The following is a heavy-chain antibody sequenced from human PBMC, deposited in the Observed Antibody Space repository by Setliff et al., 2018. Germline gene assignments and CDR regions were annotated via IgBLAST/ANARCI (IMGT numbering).Heavy chain of an antibody. V-gene: IGHV5-51*01. J-gene: IGHJ4*02. CDR3: ARHRVGNSGYAIPILDF. D-gene: IGHD5-12*01. CDR2: IYPGDSDT. Sequence: GASLKISCKGSGNTFTNYWIGWVRQMPGKGLEWMGIIYPGDSDTRYSPSFQGQVIISVDKSISTAYLQWSSLKASDTAIYYCARHRVGNSGYAIPILDFWGQGALVTVSS. CDR1: GNTFTNYW.